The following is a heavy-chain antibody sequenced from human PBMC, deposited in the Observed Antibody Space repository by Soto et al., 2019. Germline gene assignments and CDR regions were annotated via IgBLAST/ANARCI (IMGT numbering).Heavy chain of an antibody. CDR2: FSGSGGNI. CDR1: GFTFSTHA. Sequence: PVGSLRLSCVASGFTFSTHAMSWVRQAPGKGLEWVSTFSGSGGNIYYAESVKGRLTISRDDSKNTLYLQMNSLSVEDTAVYYCAKDPPWTVGPLAMDVWGQGTTVTVSS. D-gene: IGHD2-2*01. CDR3: AKDPPWTVGPLAMDV. V-gene: IGHV3-23*01. J-gene: IGHJ6*02.